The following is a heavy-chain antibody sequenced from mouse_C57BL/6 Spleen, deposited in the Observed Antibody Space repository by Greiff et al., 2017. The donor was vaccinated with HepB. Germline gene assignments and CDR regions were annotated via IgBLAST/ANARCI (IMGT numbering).Heavy chain of an antibody. Sequence: VQLQQSGPELVKPGASVKISCKASGYAFSSSWMNWVKQRPGKGLEWIGRIYPGDGDTNYNGKFKGKATLTADKSSSTAYMQLSSLTSEDSAVYFCARSPYYGSSYGYFDVWGTGTTVTVSS. CDR2: IYPGDGDT. J-gene: IGHJ1*03. D-gene: IGHD1-1*01. CDR3: ARSPYYGSSYGYFDV. V-gene: IGHV1-82*01. CDR1: GYAFSSSW.